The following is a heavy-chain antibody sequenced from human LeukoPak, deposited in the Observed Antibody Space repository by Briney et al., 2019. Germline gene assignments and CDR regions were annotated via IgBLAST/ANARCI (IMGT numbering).Heavy chain of an antibody. CDR2: IWYGGSNK. J-gene: IGHJ6*03. V-gene: IGHV3-30*02. D-gene: IGHD5-12*01. Sequence: GGSLRLSCAASGFTFTTYSMNWVRQAPGKGLEWVAVIWYGGSNKYYADSVKGRFTISRDNSKNTLYLQMNSLRAEDTAVYYCAKDGDIGLDYYYYMDVWGKGTTVTVSS. CDR1: GFTFTTYS. CDR3: AKDGDIGLDYYYYMDV.